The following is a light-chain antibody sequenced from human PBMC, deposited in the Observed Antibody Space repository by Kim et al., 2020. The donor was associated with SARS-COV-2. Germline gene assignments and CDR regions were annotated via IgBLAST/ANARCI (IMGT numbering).Light chain of an antibody. J-gene: IGKJ1*01. CDR1: HSISSY. Sequence: ASVGDRVTTTCRASHSISSYLNWYQQKPGKVPNLLIYDASSLQSGVPSRFSGSGSGTDFTLSISSLQPEDFATYYCQQSYSSPWTFGQGNKVDIK. CDR2: DAS. CDR3: QQSYSSPWT. V-gene: IGKV1-39*01.